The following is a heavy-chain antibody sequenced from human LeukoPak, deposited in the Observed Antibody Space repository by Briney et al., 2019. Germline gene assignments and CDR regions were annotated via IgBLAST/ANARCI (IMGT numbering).Heavy chain of an antibody. J-gene: IGHJ5*02. CDR3: ARDGEMATITSWFDP. V-gene: IGHV3-7*03. CDR2: INHNGNVN. Sequence: GGSLRLSCAASGFTFSSYWMNWARQAPGKGLEWVASINHNGNVNYYVDSVKGRFTISRDNAKNSLYLHMNSLRAEDTAVYYCARDGEMATITSWFDPWGQGTLVTVSS. D-gene: IGHD5-24*01. CDR1: GFTFSSYW.